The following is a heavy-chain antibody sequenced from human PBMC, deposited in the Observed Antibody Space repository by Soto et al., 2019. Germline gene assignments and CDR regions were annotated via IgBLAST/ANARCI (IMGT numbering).Heavy chain of an antibody. J-gene: IGHJ4*02. V-gene: IGHV3-48*03. Sequence: GGSLRLSCAASGFTFSSYEMNWVRQAPGKGLEWVSYISSSGSTIYYTDSVKGRFTISRDNAKNSLYLQMNSLRAEDTAVYYCASTGPRLYYDFWSGYSFDYWGQGTLVTVSS. CDR2: ISSSGSTI. D-gene: IGHD3-3*01. CDR3: ASTGPRLYYDFWSGYSFDY. CDR1: GFTFSSYE.